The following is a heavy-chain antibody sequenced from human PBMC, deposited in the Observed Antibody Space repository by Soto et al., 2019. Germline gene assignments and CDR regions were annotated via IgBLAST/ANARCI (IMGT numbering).Heavy chain of an antibody. CDR1: GGSITSSY. CDR3: ARGDDASFYYGLDV. J-gene: IGHJ6*02. D-gene: IGHD1-1*01. V-gene: IGHV4-59*01. Sequence: LSLTCPVSGGSITSSYWSWIRRPPGKGLEWIAYIYDTGISGYTPSTSYNPSLKSRVTMSVDTSKSQFSLKLTSVTAADTAVYYCARGDDASFYYGLDVWGQGITVTVSS. CDR2: IYDTGISGYTPST.